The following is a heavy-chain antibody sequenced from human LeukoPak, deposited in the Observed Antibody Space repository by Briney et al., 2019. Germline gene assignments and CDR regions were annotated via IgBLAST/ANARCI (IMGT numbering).Heavy chain of an antibody. D-gene: IGHD6-13*01. CDR1: GFTFDDYG. J-gene: IGHJ4*02. Sequence: PGGSLRLSCAASGFTFDDYGMSWVRQAPGKGLEWVSGINWNGGSTGYIESVKGRFTISRDNSKNTLYLQMNSLRAEDTAVYYCAKDLRGSSWHYFDYWGQGTLVTVSS. CDR2: INWNGGST. V-gene: IGHV3-20*04. CDR3: AKDLRGSSWHYFDY.